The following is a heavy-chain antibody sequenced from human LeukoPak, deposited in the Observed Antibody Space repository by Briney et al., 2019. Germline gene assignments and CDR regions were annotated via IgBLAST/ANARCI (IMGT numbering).Heavy chain of an antibody. J-gene: IGHJ4*02. Sequence: SVKVSCKASGGTFSSYAISCVRQAPGQGLEWMGGIIPIFGTANYAQKFQGRVTITADESTSTAYMELSSLRSEDTAVYYCASRDYDFWSGYCPFDYWGQGTLVTVSS. D-gene: IGHD3-3*01. V-gene: IGHV1-69*13. CDR1: GGTFSSYA. CDR3: ASRDYDFWSGYCPFDY. CDR2: IIPIFGTA.